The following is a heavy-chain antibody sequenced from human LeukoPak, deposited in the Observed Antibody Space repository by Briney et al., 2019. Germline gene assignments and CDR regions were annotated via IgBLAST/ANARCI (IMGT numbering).Heavy chain of an antibody. D-gene: IGHD4-17*01. CDR2: ITDRSSSA. CDR1: GFTFSSYA. V-gene: IGHV3-23*01. CDR3: AKFGYGDYPYQAFDI. J-gene: IGHJ3*02. Sequence: GGSLRLSCAASGFTFSSYAMSGVRQAPGKGLEWVSAITDRSSSAYYADSVKGRFTISRDNSKNTLYLQMNNLRAEDTAVYYCAKFGYGDYPYQAFDIWGQGTRVTVSS.